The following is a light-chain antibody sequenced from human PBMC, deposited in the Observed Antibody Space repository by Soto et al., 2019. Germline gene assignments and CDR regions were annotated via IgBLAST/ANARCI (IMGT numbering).Light chain of an antibody. Sequence: DIQMTQPPSTLSGSVGDRVTITCRASQTISSWLAWYQQKPGKAPKLLIYKASTLKSGVPSRFSGSGSGTEFTLTISSLQPDDFATDYCQHYNSYSEAFGQGTNVEL. J-gene: IGKJ1*01. CDR3: QHYNSYSEA. CDR2: KAS. CDR1: QTISSW. V-gene: IGKV1-5*03.